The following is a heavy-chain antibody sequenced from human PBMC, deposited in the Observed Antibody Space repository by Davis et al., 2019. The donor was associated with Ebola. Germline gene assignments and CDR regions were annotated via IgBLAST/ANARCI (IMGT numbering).Heavy chain of an antibody. D-gene: IGHD3-3*01. J-gene: IGHJ5*02. CDR3: ARDAAYYDFWSGYLGA. V-gene: IGHV3-7*01. Sequence: GGSLRLSCAASGFTFSSYWMSWVRQAPGKGLEWVANIKQDGSEKYYVDSVKGRFTISRDNAKNSLYLQMNSLRAEDTAVYYCARDAAYYDFWSGYLGAWGQGTLVTVSS. CDR2: IKQDGSEK. CDR1: GFTFSSYW.